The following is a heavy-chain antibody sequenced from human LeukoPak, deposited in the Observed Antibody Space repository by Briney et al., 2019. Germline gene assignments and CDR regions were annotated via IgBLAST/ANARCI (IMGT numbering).Heavy chain of an antibody. Sequence: ASVKVSCKASGYTFGNYDINWMRQATGQGLEWMAWMSPTNGDTGYAQKFQGRVTLTRDTSMSTAYMELTSLTSEDTAVYFCARQWNWNQGGPFDIWGQGTLVTVSS. CDR1: GYTFGNYD. V-gene: IGHV1-8*03. CDR3: ARQWNWNQGGPFDI. CDR2: MSPTNGDT. D-gene: IGHD1-1*01. J-gene: IGHJ3*02.